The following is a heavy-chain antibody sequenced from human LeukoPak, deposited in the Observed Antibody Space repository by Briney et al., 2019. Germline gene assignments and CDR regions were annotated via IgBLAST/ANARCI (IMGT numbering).Heavy chain of an antibody. V-gene: IGHV4-39*07. D-gene: IGHD3-16*01. CDR2: ICFSGST. CDR1: GGSISSSSYY. Sequence: SETLSLTCTVSGGSISSSSYYWGWIRQPPGKGLEWIGSICFSGSTYYNPSLKSRVTISVDTSKNQFSLKLSSATAADTAVYYCVRGPGGTVLGAEYFPHWGQGTLVTVSS. CDR3: VRGPGGTVLGAEYFPH. J-gene: IGHJ1*01.